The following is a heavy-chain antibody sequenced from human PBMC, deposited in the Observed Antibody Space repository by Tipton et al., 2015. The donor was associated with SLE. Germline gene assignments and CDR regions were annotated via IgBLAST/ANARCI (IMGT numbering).Heavy chain of an antibody. D-gene: IGHD2-8*01. J-gene: IGHJ4*02. Sequence: TLSLTCTVSGGSVSSGSYYWAWIRQPPGKDPEWIGTIYYSGSTYYYPSLKSRITISVDTSKNQFSLEVRSVTAADTAVYYCVRLRSKVLIDYWGQGTLVTVSS. CDR2: IYYSGST. CDR3: VRLRSKVLIDY. CDR1: GGSVSSGSYY. V-gene: IGHV4-39*07.